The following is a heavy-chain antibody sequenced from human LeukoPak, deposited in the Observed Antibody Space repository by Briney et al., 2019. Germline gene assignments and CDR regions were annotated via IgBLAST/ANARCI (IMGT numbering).Heavy chain of an antibody. D-gene: IGHD6-6*01. Sequence: GGSLRLSCAASGFTFSSYAMSWVRQAPGKGLEWVSAISGSGSSTYYADSVKGRFTISRDNSKNTLYLQMSSLRAEDTAVYYCAKGIAARLDYFDYWGQGTLVTVSS. CDR2: ISGSGSST. CDR1: GFTFSSYA. J-gene: IGHJ4*02. V-gene: IGHV3-23*01. CDR3: AKGIAARLDYFDY.